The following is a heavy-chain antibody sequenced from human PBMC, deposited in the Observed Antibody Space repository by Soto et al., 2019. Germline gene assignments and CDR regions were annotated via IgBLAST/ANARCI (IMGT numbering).Heavy chain of an antibody. CDR1: CDAISGSSYY. V-gene: IGHV4-39*01. CDR3: ARLDGSARNDF. Sequence: SETLSLTCTVSCDAISGSSYYWGWIRQPPGKGLEWIGNIYYSGSTYYNPSLKSRVTVSVDTSKNQFSLKLSSVTAADTAVYYCARLDGSARNDFWGQGTLVTVSS. D-gene: IGHD6-19*01. CDR2: IYYSGST. J-gene: IGHJ4*02.